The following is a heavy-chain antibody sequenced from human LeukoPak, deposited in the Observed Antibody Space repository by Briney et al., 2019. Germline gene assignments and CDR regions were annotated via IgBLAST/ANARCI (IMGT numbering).Heavy chain of an antibody. CDR3: ARGLFASGSYYNFFDY. CDR2: IFNGGST. CDR1: GFTVSSKY. V-gene: IGHV3-66*01. Sequence: GGSLRLSCAASGFTVSSKYMSWVRQAPGKGLEWVSVIFNGGSTYYADSVKGRFTISTDNSKNMLYPQMNSLRAEDTAVYYCARGLFASGSYYNFFDYWAQGTLVTVSS. D-gene: IGHD3-10*01. J-gene: IGHJ4*02.